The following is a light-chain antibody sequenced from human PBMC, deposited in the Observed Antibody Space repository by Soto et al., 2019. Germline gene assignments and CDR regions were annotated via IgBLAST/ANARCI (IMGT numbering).Light chain of an antibody. J-gene: IGKJ5*01. CDR1: QSVNRY. CDR3: QQRSNWPSIT. CDR2: DAS. Sequence: EIVLPQSPATLSLSPGERATLSCRASQSVNRYLAWYQQNPGQAPRLLIYDASNRATGIPARFSGSGSGTDFTLIISRLEPEDFAVYYCQQRSNWPSITFGQGTRLEIK. V-gene: IGKV3-11*01.